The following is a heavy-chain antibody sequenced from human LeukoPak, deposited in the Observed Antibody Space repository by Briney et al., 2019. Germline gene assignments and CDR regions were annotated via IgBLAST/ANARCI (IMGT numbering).Heavy chain of an antibody. Sequence: SLKVSCEASGGTFSSYAISWVRQAPGQGLEWMGRIIPIFGTASYAQKFQGRVTITTDESTSTAYMELSSLRSEDTAVYYCARELHYYDILTGYYNYWGQGTLVTVSS. D-gene: IGHD3-9*01. J-gene: IGHJ4*02. V-gene: IGHV1-69*05. CDR1: GGTFSSYA. CDR2: IIPIFGTA. CDR3: ARELHYYDILTGYYNY.